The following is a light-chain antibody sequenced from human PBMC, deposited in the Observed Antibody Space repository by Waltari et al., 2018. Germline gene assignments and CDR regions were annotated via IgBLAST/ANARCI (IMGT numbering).Light chain of an antibody. Sequence: DIVMTQSPSSVSASVGDRVTINCRASQDIGSWLAWYQHKPGKAPKLLIYVATKLQSGVPSRFSGSGSGTDFTLTISGLQADDSAIYYCQQAKNFPAVSFGGGTKVEIK. CDR1: QDIGSW. J-gene: IGKJ4*01. V-gene: IGKV1-12*01. CDR3: QQAKNFPAVS. CDR2: VAT.